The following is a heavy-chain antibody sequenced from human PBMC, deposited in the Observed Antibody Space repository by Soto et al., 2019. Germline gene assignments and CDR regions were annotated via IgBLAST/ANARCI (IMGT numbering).Heavy chain of an antibody. CDR2: INHSGST. CDR1: GGSFSGYY. D-gene: IGHD1-1*01. Sequence: QVQLQQWGAGLLKPSETLSLTCAVYGGSFSGYYWSWIRQPPGKGREWIGEINHSGSTNYNPSLKSRVTISVDTSKNQFSLKLSSVTAADTAVYYCARHNWGLDAFDIWGQGTMVTVSS. J-gene: IGHJ3*02. V-gene: IGHV4-34*01. CDR3: ARHNWGLDAFDI.